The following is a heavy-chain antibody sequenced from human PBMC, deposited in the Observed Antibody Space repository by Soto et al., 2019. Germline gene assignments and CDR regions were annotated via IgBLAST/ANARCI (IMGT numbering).Heavy chain of an antibody. J-gene: IGHJ6*02. CDR3: ARGLRTGNYGIDV. CDR1: GGTFDNYA. CDR2: IIPMYETV. V-gene: IGHV1-69*01. D-gene: IGHD2-15*01. Sequence: QEQLLQSGAEVRKPGSSVKVSCKASGGTFDNYAVSWVRQAPGQGLEWMGGIIPMYETVNYAQRFPGRMAIAANEPTSTAYIELTSYTSAHTAIYFCARGLRTGNYGIDVWGQGTTVTVSS.